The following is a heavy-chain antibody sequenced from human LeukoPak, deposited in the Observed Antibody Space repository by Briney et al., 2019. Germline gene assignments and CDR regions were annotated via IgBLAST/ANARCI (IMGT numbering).Heavy chain of an antibody. CDR2: IYPGDSDT. Sequence: GESLKISCKGSGYSFTSYWIGWVRQMPGKGLEWMGIIYPGDSDTRYSPSFQGQVTISADKSISTAYLQWSSLKASDTAMYYCARLCGWYGTSGYFDYWGQGTLVTVSS. CDR3: ARLCGWYGTSGYFDY. V-gene: IGHV5-51*01. D-gene: IGHD6-19*01. CDR1: GYSFTSYW. J-gene: IGHJ4*02.